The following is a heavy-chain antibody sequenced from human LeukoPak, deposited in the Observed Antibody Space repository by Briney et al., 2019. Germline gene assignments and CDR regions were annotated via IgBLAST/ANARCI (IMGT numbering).Heavy chain of an antibody. CDR3: VRGSGLY. CDR2: ISSSGSST. J-gene: IGHJ4*02. V-gene: IGHV3-11*01. CDR1: GFTFSDNY. D-gene: IGHD3-10*01. Sequence: PGGSLRLSCAGSGFTFSDNYMSWIRQAPGKGLEWISYISSSGSSTYYADSVKGRFTISRGNAKNSLYLQMNSLRAEDTAVYCCVRGSGLYWGQGTLVTVSS.